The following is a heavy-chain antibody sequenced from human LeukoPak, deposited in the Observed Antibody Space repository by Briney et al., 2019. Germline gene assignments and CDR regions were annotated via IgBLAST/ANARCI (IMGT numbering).Heavy chain of an antibody. CDR3: ARLPPLYSSSWSGTDY. D-gene: IGHD6-13*01. J-gene: IGHJ4*02. CDR2: IIPIFGTA. CDR1: GGTFSSYA. V-gene: IGHV1-69*05. Sequence: ASVKVSCKASGGTFSSYAISWVRQAPGQGLEWMGGIIPIFGTANYAQKFQGRVTITTDESTSTAYMELSSLRSDDTAVYYCARLPPLYSSSWSGTDYWGQGTLVTVSS.